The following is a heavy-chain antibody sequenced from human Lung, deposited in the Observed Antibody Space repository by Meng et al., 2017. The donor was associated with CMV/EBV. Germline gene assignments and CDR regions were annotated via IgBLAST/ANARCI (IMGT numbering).Heavy chain of an antibody. CDR2: INPNSGGT. J-gene: IGHJ4*02. CDR3: ARGVAAAPTIYYFDH. D-gene: IGHD6-13*01. CDR1: GYTFTGYY. Sequence: SVXVSXXASGYTFTGYYMHWVRQAPGQGLEWMGWINPNSGGTNYAQKFQGRVTMTRDTSISTAYMELSRLRSDDTAVYYCARGVAAAPTIYYFDHWGQGXLVTVSS. V-gene: IGHV1-2*02.